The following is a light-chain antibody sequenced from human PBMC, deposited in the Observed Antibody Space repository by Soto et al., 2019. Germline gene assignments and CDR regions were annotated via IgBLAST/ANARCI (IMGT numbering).Light chain of an antibody. CDR1: QSITDW. CDR2: KAS. J-gene: IGKJ1*01. V-gene: IGKV1-5*03. Sequence: DIQMTQSPSTLSASVGDRVTITCRASQSITDWLAWYQQKPGKDPKLLSYKASNLEGGVPSRFSGSGSGTDVTLTISSVQPDDFATYYCQYWDDYSWTFGQGTKVEI. CDR3: QYWDDYSWT.